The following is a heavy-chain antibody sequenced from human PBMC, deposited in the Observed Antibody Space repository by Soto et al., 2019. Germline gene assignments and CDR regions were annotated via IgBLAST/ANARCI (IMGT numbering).Heavy chain of an antibody. CDR2: ISASGAST. Sequence: EVQLLESGGGLVQPGGSLRLSCAASGFTFSTYAMTWVRQAPGKGLEWVSAISASGASTYYADSMKGRFTISRDSSKNTLYLQMNSLRAEDTAIYFCAKGRYSSSWYDYWGQGTLVTVSS. J-gene: IGHJ4*02. V-gene: IGHV3-23*01. CDR1: GFTFSTYA. CDR3: AKGRYSSSWYDY. D-gene: IGHD6-13*01.